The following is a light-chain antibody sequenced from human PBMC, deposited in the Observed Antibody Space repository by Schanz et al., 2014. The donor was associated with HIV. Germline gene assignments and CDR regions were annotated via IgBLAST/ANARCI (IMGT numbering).Light chain of an antibody. CDR3: QSYDSSLSGHVL. CDR1: SSDFGVYNH. V-gene: IGLV2-14*01. CDR2: DVN. Sequence: QSALTQPASVSGSPGQSITISCTGTSSDFGVYNHVSWYQQYPGKAPKLIIYDVNNRPSGVSNRFSGSKSGTSASLAITGLQAEDEADYYCQSYDSSLSGHVLFGGGTKLTVL. J-gene: IGLJ2*01.